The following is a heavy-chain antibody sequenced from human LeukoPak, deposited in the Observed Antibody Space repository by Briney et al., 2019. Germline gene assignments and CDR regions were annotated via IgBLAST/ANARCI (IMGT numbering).Heavy chain of an antibody. CDR3: ARDVALGYCSSTSCSTFDY. CDR2: INPNSGGT. J-gene: IGHJ4*02. CDR1: GYSFTRYG. V-gene: IGHV1-2*02. Sequence: ASVKVSCKASGYSFTRYGITWVRQAPGQGLEWMGWINPNSGGTNYAQKFQGRVTMTRDTSISTAYMELSRLRSDDTAVYYCARDVALGYCSSTSCSTFDYWGQGTLVTVSS. D-gene: IGHD2-2*01.